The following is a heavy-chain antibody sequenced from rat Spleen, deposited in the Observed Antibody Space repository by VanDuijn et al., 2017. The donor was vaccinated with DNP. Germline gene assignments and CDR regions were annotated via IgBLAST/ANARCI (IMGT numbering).Heavy chain of an antibody. Sequence: VQLKESGPGLVQPSQTLSLTCTVSGFSLPSYSVAWVRQPPAKGLEWVAAMSSGRNTYYRDSVKGRFTISRDNAKSTLYLQMNSLRSEDMATYYCARPMDYYSGGFAYWGQGTLVTVSS. V-gene: IGHV5-25*01. D-gene: IGHD1-1*01. CDR3: ARPMDYYSGGFAY. CDR2: MSSGRNT. J-gene: IGHJ3*01. CDR1: GFSLPSYS.